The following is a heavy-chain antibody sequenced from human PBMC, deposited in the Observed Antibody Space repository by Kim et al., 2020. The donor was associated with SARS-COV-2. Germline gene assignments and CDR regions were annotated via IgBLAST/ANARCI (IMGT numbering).Heavy chain of an antibody. Sequence: GGSLRLSCAASGFTFSSYWMSWVRQAPGKGLEWVANIKQDGSEKYYVDSVKGRFTISRDNAKNSLYLQMNSLRAEDTAVYYCARDAAADPLVRVVSYYCGMDVWGQGTPVTVAS. V-gene: IGHV3-7*01. D-gene: IGHD6-13*01. J-gene: IGHJ6*02. CDR1: GFTFSSYW. CDR3: ARDAAADPLVRVVSYYCGMDV. CDR2: IKQDGSEK.